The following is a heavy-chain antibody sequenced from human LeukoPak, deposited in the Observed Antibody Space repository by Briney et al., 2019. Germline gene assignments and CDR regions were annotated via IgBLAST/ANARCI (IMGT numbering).Heavy chain of an antibody. J-gene: IGHJ5*02. V-gene: IGHV3-23*01. CDR1: GFTFSNYA. Sequence: GGSLRLSCAASGFTFSNYAMSWVRQAPGKGLEWVSAINDSGGSTYYADSVKGRFSISRDNSKNTLYLQMNRLRADDTAVYYRARDRSQEFDPWGQGTLVTVSS. CDR2: INDSGGST. D-gene: IGHD3-10*01. CDR3: ARDRSQEFDP.